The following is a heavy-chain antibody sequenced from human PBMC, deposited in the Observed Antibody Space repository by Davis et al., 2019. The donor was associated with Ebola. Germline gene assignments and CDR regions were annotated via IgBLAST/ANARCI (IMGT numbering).Heavy chain of an antibody. V-gene: IGHV3-9*01. D-gene: IGHD2-21*01. CDR3: ARGLRGGDSY. CDR1: GFTFDDYA. CDR2: ISWNSDRI. Sequence: SLKISCAASGFTFDDYAMHWVRQAPGKGLEWVAGISWNSDRIDYADSMKGRFTISRDNAKNSLYLQMNSLRAEDTAVYYCARGLRGGDSYWGQGTLVTVSS. J-gene: IGHJ4*02.